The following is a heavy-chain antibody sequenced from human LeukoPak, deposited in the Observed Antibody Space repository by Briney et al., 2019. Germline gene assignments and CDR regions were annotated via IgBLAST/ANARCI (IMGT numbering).Heavy chain of an antibody. D-gene: IGHD6-6*01. Sequence: ASVKVSCKASGYSFTSYYLHWVRQAPGQGLEWMGIINPNGGSTSYAQKFQGRVTMTRDTSTSTVYMELSSLRSEDTAVYYCARDTGVEYSSSSDAFDIWGQGTMVTVSS. CDR1: GYSFTSYY. J-gene: IGHJ3*02. V-gene: IGHV1-46*01. CDR2: INPNGGST. CDR3: ARDTGVEYSSSSDAFDI.